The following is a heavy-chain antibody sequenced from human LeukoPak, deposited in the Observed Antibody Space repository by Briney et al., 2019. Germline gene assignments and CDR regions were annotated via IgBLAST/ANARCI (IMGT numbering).Heavy chain of an antibody. CDR1: GFTFSSYG. CDR2: IRYDGSNK. Sequence: GGSLRLSCAASGFTFSSYGMHWVRQAPGKGLEWVAFIRYDGSNKYYADSVKGRFTISRDNSENTLYLQMNSLRAEDTAVYYCAKVFEYYDFWSGVDAFDIWGQGTMVTVSS. V-gene: IGHV3-30*02. D-gene: IGHD3-3*01. J-gene: IGHJ3*02. CDR3: AKVFEYYDFWSGVDAFDI.